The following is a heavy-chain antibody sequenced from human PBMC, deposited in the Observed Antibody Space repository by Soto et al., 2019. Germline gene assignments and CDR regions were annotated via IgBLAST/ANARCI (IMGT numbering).Heavy chain of an antibody. Sequence: VQLVESGGGLVQPGGSLRLSCAASGFTFSNYWMNWVRQAPGKGLEWVANIKQDGSEKYYVDSVKGRFTISRDNAENSLYLQMNSLRAEDTAVYYCAREYCSGVTCYSGSFDHWGQGTLVTVSS. V-gene: IGHV3-7*01. CDR3: AREYCSGVTCYSGSFDH. CDR2: IKQDGSEK. J-gene: IGHJ4*02. CDR1: GFTFSNYW. D-gene: IGHD2-15*01.